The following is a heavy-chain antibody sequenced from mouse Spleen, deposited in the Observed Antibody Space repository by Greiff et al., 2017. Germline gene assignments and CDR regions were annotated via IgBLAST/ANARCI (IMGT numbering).Heavy chain of an antibody. CDR1: GYSFTAYN. J-gene: IGHJ3*01. D-gene: IGHD4-1*01. V-gene: IGHV1-39*01. Sequence: VQLQQSGPELVKPGASVKISCKASGYSFTAYNMNWVKQSNGKSLEWIGVINPNYGTTSYNQKFKGKATLTVDQSSSTAYMQLNSLTSEDSAVYDWSRSLLGFWVAYWGQGTLGTVSA. CDR2: INPNYGTT. CDR3: SRSLLGFWVAY.